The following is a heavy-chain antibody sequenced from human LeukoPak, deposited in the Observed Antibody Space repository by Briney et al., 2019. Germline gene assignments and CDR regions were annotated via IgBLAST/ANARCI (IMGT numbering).Heavy chain of an antibody. CDR3: ARAHILTGYPFDY. Sequence: SETLSLTCTVSDGSISSSSYYWGWIRQPPGKGLEWIGYIYYSGSTNYNPSLKSRVTISVDTSKNQFSLKLSSVTAADTAVYYCARAHILTGYPFDYWGQGTLVTVSS. CDR2: IYYSGST. CDR1: DGSISSSSYY. D-gene: IGHD3-9*01. J-gene: IGHJ4*02. V-gene: IGHV4-61*05.